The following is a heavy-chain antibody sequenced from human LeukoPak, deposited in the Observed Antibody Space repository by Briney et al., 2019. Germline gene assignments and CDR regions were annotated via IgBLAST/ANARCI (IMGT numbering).Heavy chain of an antibody. CDR3: ARGAHKRDDYGGFFDY. CDR1: GFTFSSYG. Sequence: GGSLRLSCAASGFTFSSYGMHWVRQAPGKGLEWVAVISSDGSKKDYADSVKGRFTISRDNSKNTLYLQMNSLRAEDTAVYYCARGAHKRDDYGGFFDYWGQGTLVTVSS. D-gene: IGHD4-23*01. V-gene: IGHV3-30*03. CDR2: ISSDGSKK. J-gene: IGHJ4*02.